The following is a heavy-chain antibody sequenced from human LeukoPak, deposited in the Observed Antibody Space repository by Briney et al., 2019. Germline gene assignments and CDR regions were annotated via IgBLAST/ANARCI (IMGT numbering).Heavy chain of an antibody. CDR1: GGSISSSSYY. V-gene: IGHV4-39*01. CDR2: IYYSGST. D-gene: IGHD2-15*01. J-gene: IGHJ6*03. Sequence: SETLSLTCTVSGGSISSSSYYWGWIRQPPGKGLEWIGSIYYSGSTYYNPSLKSRVTISVDTSKNQFSLKLSSVTAADTAVYYCARQEGLPYYYYYYMDVWGKGTTVTVSS. CDR3: ARQEGLPYYYYYYMDV.